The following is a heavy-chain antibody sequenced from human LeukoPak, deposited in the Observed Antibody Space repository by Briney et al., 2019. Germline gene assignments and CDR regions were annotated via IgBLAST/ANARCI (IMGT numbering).Heavy chain of an antibody. J-gene: IGHJ4*02. V-gene: IGHV3-15*01. CDR2: IKSKNDGETT. CDR1: EFTFSIAW. CDR3: TKDDPFNKY. D-gene: IGHD2/OR15-2a*01. Sequence: PGGSLRLSCAASEFTFSIAWMTWVRQAPGKGLAWVGRIKSKNDGETTDYAAPVKGRFSISRDDSRNTLYLQMDSLKTEDTAVYYCTKDDPFNKYWGQGTLVTVSS.